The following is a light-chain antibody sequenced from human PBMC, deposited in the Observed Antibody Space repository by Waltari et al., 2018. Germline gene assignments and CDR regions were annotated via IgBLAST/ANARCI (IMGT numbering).Light chain of an antibody. CDR1: SSDVGGYNY. Sequence: QSALTQPRSVSGSPGQSVTISCTGTSSDVGGYNYVSWYQQHPGKAPKLMIYDVSKRPSGVPDRFSGSKAGNTASLTISGLQAEDEADYYGCSYAGSYFWVFGGGTKLPVL. J-gene: IGLJ3*02. V-gene: IGLV2-11*01. CDR2: DVS. CDR3: CSYAGSYFWV.